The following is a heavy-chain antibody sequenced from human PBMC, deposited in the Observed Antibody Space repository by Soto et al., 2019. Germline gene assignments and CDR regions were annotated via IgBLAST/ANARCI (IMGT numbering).Heavy chain of an antibody. Sequence: HPGGSLRLSCAASGFTFSSYAMHWVRQAPGKGLEYVSVISSNGGSTYYANSVKGRFTISRDNSKNTLYLQMGSLRAEDMAVYYCARDKRDLRFLEWSYYYDYWGQGSLVTVSS. CDR3: ARDKRDLRFLEWSYYYDY. J-gene: IGHJ4*02. D-gene: IGHD3-3*01. CDR2: ISSNGGST. CDR1: GFTFSSYA. V-gene: IGHV3-64*01.